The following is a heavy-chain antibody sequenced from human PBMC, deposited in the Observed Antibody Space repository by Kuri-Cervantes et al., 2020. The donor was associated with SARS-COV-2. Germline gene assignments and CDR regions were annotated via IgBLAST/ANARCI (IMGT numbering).Heavy chain of an antibody. D-gene: IGHD3-22*01. J-gene: IGHJ4*02. CDR3: AIFTRNSSGYYYFDY. Sequence: GESLKISCAASGFTFSSYAMHWVRQAPGEGLECVAVISDDGSNKYYADSVKGRFTISRDNSKNTLYLQMNSLRAEDTAVYYCAIFTRNSSGYYYFDYWGQGTLVTVSS. V-gene: IGHV3-30-3*01. CDR2: ISDDGSNK. CDR1: GFTFSSYA.